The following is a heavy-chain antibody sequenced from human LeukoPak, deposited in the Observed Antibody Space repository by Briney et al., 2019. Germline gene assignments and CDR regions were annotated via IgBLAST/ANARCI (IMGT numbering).Heavy chain of an antibody. CDR1: GFTFSGYA. J-gene: IGHJ4*02. CDR3: ARARNHGGLYYFDY. D-gene: IGHD1-14*01. CDR2: ISGSGGST. Sequence: PGGSLRLSCAASGFTFSGYAMSWVRQAPGKGLEWVSAISGSGGSTYYADSVKGRFTISRDNSKNTLYLQMNSLRAEDTAVYYCARARNHGGLYYFDYWGQGTLVSVSS. V-gene: IGHV3-23*01.